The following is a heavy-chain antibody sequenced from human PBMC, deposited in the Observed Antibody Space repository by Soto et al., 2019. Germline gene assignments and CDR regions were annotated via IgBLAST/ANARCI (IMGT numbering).Heavy chain of an antibody. Sequence: EVQLVESGGGLVQPGGSLRLSCAASGFTFSSYDMHWVRQATGKGLEWVSAIGTAGDTYYPGSVKGRFTISRENAKNSLYLQMNSLRAGDTAVYYCARGPPALYVPAAFDYWGQGTLVTVSS. CDR3: ARGPPALYVPAAFDY. D-gene: IGHD2-2*01. CDR1: GFTFSSYD. V-gene: IGHV3-13*01. CDR2: IGTAGDT. J-gene: IGHJ4*02.